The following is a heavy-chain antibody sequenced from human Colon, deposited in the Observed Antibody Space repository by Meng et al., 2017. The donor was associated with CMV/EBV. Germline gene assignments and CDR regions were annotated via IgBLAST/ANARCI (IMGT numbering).Heavy chain of an antibody. V-gene: IGHV2-5*02. Sequence: QITLKESGPTLVKPTQTLTLTCTFSGFSLRTPEVGVHWIRQPPGKALEWLAPIYWDDDNQFRPSLKNRITITKDTSKNQVVLTMTNMDPVDTATYYCAHGRGWLTDYWGQGTLVTVSS. CDR3: AHGRGWLTDY. J-gene: IGHJ4*02. CDR1: GFSLRTPEVG. CDR2: IYWDDDN. D-gene: IGHD6-19*01.